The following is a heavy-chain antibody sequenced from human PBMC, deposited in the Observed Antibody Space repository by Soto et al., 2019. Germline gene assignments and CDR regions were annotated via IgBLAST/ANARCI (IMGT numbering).Heavy chain of an antibody. Sequence: QIILKESGPTLVRPTQTLTLTCTFSGFSLTTSGVGVGWIRQPPGKALEWLAVIYWDDDKRYSSSLKSRLTTTNDLSKHHLVPPMTNDDPLDTATYYCAPHPYSRLGSYSFDYWGQGTLVTVSS. D-gene: IGHD3-10*01. CDR1: GFSLTTSGVG. V-gene: IGHV2-5*02. J-gene: IGHJ4*02. CDR2: IYWDDDK. CDR3: APHPYSRLGSYSFDY.